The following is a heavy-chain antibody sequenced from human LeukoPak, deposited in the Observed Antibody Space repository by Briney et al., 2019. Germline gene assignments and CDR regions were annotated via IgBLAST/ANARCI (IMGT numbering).Heavy chain of an antibody. CDR3: GRDSGVRFLEWLPN. CDR1: GFTFSASA. CDR2: ITGSGGST. V-gene: IGHV3-23*01. D-gene: IGHD3-3*01. Sequence: GGSLRLSCAASGFTFSASAMSWVRQAPGKGLEWVSAITGSGGSTYYADSVKGRFTISRDNAKNSLYLQMNSLRAEDTAVYYCGRDSGVRFLEWLPNWGQGTLVTVSS. J-gene: IGHJ4*02.